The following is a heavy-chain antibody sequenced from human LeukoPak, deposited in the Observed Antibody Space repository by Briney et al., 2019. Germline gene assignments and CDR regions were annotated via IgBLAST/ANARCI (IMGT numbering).Heavy chain of an antibody. D-gene: IGHD2-21*02. V-gene: IGHV4-39*01. CDR1: GGSISSSSYY. Sequence: SETLSLTCTVSGGSISSSSYYWGWIRQPPGKGLEWIGSIYYSGSTYYNPSLKSRVTISVDTSKNQFSLKLSSVTAADTAVHYCARGPRVAVTAIRRHFVYWGQGTLVTVSS. CDR2: IYYSGST. CDR3: ARGPRVAVTAIRRHFVY. J-gene: IGHJ4*02.